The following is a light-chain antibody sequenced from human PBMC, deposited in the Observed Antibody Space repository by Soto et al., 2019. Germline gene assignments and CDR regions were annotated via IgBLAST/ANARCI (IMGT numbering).Light chain of an antibody. Sequence: EIVLTQSPVTLSLSPGERATLSCRARQSAASSYLAWYQQRPGQAPRLLIYGASKRASGIPDRFSGSGFGTDFTLTISRLEPEDFAVYYCQLYDSSSFTFGPGTRVDIK. V-gene: IGKV3-20*01. CDR2: GAS. CDR1: QSAASSY. J-gene: IGKJ3*01. CDR3: QLYDSSSFT.